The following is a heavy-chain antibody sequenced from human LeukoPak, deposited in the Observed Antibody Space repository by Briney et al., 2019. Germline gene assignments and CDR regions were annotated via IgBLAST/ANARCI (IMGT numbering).Heavy chain of an antibody. CDR2: ISAYTGNT. Sequence: ASVKVSCKASGYPFTSYGITWVRQAPGQGPEGMGWISAYTGNTNYAQKFQGRVSMTTGTSTTTAYMELRSLRSDDTAVYYCARSYSSSSNFDYSGQGTLVTVSS. CDR1: GYPFTSYG. CDR3: ARSYSSSSNFDY. J-gene: IGHJ4*02. D-gene: IGHD6-6*01. V-gene: IGHV1-18*01.